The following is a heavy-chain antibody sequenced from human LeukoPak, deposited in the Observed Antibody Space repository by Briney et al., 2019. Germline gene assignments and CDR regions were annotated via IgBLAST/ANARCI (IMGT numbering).Heavy chain of an antibody. CDR3: SDSNFQH. J-gene: IGHJ1*01. D-gene: IGHD3/OR15-3a*01. CDR2: IKQDGGEK. CDR1: GFTVSDNY. Sequence: PGGSLRLSCAASGFTVSDNYMTWVRQAPGKGLEWVANIKQDGGEKSFVDSVKGRFTISRDIAKNSLYLQMNSLRPDDTAVYYCSDSNFQHWGRGTLVTVSS. V-gene: IGHV3-7*01.